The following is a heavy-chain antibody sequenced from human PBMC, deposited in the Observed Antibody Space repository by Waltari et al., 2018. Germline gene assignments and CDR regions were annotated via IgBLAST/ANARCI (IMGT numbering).Heavy chain of an antibody. Sequence: QVQLQESGPGLVKPSETLSLTCTVSGGSISSYYWSWIRQPPGKGLEWIGYIYYSGSTNYNPSLKSRVTISVDTSKNQFSLKLSSVTAADTAVYFCARLYYFGSDRYAMDVWGQGTTVTVSS. CDR3: ARLYYFGSDRYAMDV. D-gene: IGHD3-10*01. J-gene: IGHJ6*02. CDR1: GGSISSYY. CDR2: IYYSGST. V-gene: IGHV4-59*01.